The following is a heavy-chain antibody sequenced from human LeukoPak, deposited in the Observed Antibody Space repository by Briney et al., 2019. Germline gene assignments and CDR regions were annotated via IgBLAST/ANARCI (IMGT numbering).Heavy chain of an antibody. CDR3: ARLDEMATLDY. V-gene: IGHV4-59*08. D-gene: IGHD5-24*01. Sequence: SETLSLTCAVSGGSMNTYYWSWIRQPPGKGLEWIGCIYSSGSTNYNPSLKSRVTILLDTSKNQFSLNLNSVTAADTAVYYCARLDEMATLDYWGQGTLVTVSS. J-gene: IGHJ4*02. CDR1: GGSMNTYY. CDR2: IYSSGST.